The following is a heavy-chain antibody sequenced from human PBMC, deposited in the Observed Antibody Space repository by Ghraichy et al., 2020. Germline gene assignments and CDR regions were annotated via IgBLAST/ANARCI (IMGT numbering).Heavy chain of an antibody. CDR3: ARIGYGSGNYAYYFDY. J-gene: IGHJ4*02. CDR2: IYYSGST. V-gene: IGHV4-59*01. CDR1: GGSINGYY. D-gene: IGHD3-10*01. Sequence: SETLSLTCTVSGGSINGYYWSWIRQPPGKGLEWIGYIYYSGSTKYNPSLKSRVTISVDTSRIQFSLNLSSVTAADTAVYYCARIGYGSGNYAYYFDYWGQGTLVTVSS.